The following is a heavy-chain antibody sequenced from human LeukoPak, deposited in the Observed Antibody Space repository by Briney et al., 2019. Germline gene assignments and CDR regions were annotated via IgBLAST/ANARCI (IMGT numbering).Heavy chain of an antibody. Sequence: ASVKVSCKASGYTFTGYYMHWVRQATGQGLEWMGWMNPNSGNTGYAQKFQGRVTMTRNTSISTAYMELSSLRSEDTAVYYCAREYYYDSSGYCFDYWGQGTLVTVSS. CDR2: MNPNSGNT. V-gene: IGHV1-8*02. D-gene: IGHD3-22*01. J-gene: IGHJ4*02. CDR1: GYTFTGYY. CDR3: AREYYYDSSGYCFDY.